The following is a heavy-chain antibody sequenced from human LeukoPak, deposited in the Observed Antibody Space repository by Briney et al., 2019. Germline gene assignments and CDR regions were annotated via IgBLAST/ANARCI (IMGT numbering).Heavy chain of an antibody. Sequence: ASVKVSCKASGYTFTGYYMHWVRQAPGQGLEWMGIINPSGGSTSYAQKFQGRVTMTRDTSTSTVYMELSSLRSEDTAVYYCARDRPDYDILTGYQDYWGQGTLVTVSS. CDR3: ARDRPDYDILTGYQDY. V-gene: IGHV1-46*01. J-gene: IGHJ4*02. CDR2: INPSGGST. CDR1: GYTFTGYY. D-gene: IGHD3-9*01.